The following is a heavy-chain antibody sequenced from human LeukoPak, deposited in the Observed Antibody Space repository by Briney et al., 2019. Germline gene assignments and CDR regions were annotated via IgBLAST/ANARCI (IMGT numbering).Heavy chain of an antibody. CDR2: IHYSGRT. CDR1: GDSISLFY. V-gene: IGHV4-59*01. D-gene: IGHD5-18*01. J-gene: IGHJ5*02. CDR3: ARVSPDTATDYGWFDP. Sequence: PAETLSLTCIVSGDSISLFYWSWIRQPPGKGLEWIGYIHYSGRTNYNPSLKSRVTMSHDTSKNHFSLKLRSVTAADTAVYYCARVSPDTATDYGWFDPWGQGSLVTVSS.